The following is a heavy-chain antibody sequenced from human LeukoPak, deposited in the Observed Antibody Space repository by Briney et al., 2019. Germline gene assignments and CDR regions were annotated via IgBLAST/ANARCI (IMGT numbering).Heavy chain of an antibody. CDR3: AKDRLRYCSSTSCLGAFDI. J-gene: IGHJ3*02. CDR2: ISGSGGST. Sequence: PGGSLRLSCAASRFTFSNFAMSWVRQAPGKGLEWVSAISGSGGSTYYADSVKGRFTISRDNSKNTLYLQMNSLRAEDTAVYYCAKDRLRYCSSTSCLGAFDIWGQGTMVTVSS. CDR1: RFTFSNFA. V-gene: IGHV3-23*01. D-gene: IGHD2-2*01.